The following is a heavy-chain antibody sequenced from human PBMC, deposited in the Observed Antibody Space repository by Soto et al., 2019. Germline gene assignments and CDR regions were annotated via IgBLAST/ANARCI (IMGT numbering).Heavy chain of an antibody. CDR3: ARDPGQDEAMDY. CDR1: GFTFSNFG. Sequence: QVQVVESGGGVVQPGTSLRLSCAASGFTFSNFGMLWVRQAPGKGLEWVAVIWHDGKNKYYADSAKGRFTISRDNSKNTLYLQMNSLRAEDTAVYYCARDPGQDEAMDYWGQGTLVTVSS. CDR2: IWHDGKNK. J-gene: IGHJ4*02. V-gene: IGHV3-33*01.